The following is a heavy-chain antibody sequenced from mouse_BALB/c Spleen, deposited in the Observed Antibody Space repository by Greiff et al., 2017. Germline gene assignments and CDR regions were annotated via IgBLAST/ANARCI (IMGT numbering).Heavy chain of an antibody. D-gene: IGHD2-4*01. J-gene: IGHJ4*01. Sequence: VQLQQSGAELMKPGASVKISCKATGYTFSSYWIEWVKQRPGHGLEWIGEILPGSGSTNYNEKFKGKATFTADTSSNTAYMQLSSLTSEDSAVYYCARVYYDYYYAMDYWGQGTSVTVSS. CDR3: ARVYYDYYYAMDY. V-gene: IGHV1-9*01. CDR2: ILPGSGST. CDR1: GYTFSSYW.